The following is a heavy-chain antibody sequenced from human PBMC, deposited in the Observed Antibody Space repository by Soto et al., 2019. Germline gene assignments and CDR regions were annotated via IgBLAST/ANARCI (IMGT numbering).Heavy chain of an antibody. D-gene: IGHD3-22*01. V-gene: IGHV3-30*18. Sequence: GGSLRLSCAASGFTFSAYGIHWVRQAPGKGLEWVAVISHDGSNTNYADSVKGRFTFSRDNSKDTVYLQMNSLRAGDTAVYYCAKDTYYYSSSGYHVFDSCGQGTLVTVSS. J-gene: IGHJ4*02. CDR2: ISHDGSNT. CDR3: AKDTYYYSSSGYHVFDS. CDR1: GFTFSAYG.